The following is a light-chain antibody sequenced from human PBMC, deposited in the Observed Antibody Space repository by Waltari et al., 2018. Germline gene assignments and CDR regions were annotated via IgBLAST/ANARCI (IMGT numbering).Light chain of an antibody. J-gene: IGKJ5*01. CDR2: DAS. Sequence: EVVLTQSPATLSLSPGERATLSCRASQSVSIYLVWYQQKADQAPRRLIYDASKMATGIPARFRGSGSGTDFTLTISSLEPEDFAIYYCQQRGDWPISFGQGTRLETK. CDR1: QSVSIY. CDR3: QQRGDWPIS. V-gene: IGKV3-11*01.